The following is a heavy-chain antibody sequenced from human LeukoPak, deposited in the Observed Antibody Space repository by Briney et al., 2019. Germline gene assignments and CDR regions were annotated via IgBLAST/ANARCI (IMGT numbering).Heavy chain of an antibody. CDR3: ARSPMSYYGSGSYYY. J-gene: IGHJ4*02. D-gene: IGHD3-10*01. Sequence: LETLPLTSTVSGGSISSSSYYWGWIRQPPGKGLEWIGSIYYSRSTYYNPSLKSRVTISVDTSKNQFSLKLSSVTAADTAVYYCARSPMSYYGSGSYYYWGQGTLVTVSS. V-gene: IGHV4-39*01. CDR1: GGSISSSSYY. CDR2: IYYSRST.